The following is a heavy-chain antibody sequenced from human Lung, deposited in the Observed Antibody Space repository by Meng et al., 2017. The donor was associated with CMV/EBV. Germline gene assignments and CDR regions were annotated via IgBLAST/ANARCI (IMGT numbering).Heavy chain of an antibody. D-gene: IGHD3-10*01. CDR3: ARDRSSDWFDP. CDR1: GGYISSGGYY. J-gene: IGHJ5*02. Sequence: TCTVSGGYISSGGYYWSWIRQHPGKGLEWIGYIYYSGSTYYNPSLKSRVTISVDTSKNQFSLKLSSVTAADTAVYYCARDRSSDWFDPWGQGTLVTVSS. V-gene: IGHV4-31*03. CDR2: IYYSGST.